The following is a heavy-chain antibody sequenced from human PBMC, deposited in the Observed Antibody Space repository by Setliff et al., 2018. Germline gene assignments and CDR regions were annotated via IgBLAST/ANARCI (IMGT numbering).Heavy chain of an antibody. CDR1: GGTFSRSA. D-gene: IGHD6-6*01. V-gene: IGHV1-69*05. CDR3: AREGVDSRSSTDYRYYMDV. J-gene: IGHJ6*03. CDR2: IIPMFGTP. Sequence: SVKVSCKASGGTFSRSAISWVRQAPGQGLEWMGGIIPMFGTPAYAQKFQGRATIITDESTSTAYMELSSLISEDTAVYYCAREGVDSRSSTDYRYYMDVWGKGTTVTVSS.